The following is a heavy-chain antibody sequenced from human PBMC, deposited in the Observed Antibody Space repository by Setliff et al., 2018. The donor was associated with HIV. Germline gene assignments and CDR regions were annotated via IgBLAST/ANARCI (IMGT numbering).Heavy chain of an antibody. V-gene: IGHV3-74*01. D-gene: IGHD3-10*01. Sequence: LRLSCAASGFTFSSYWMHWVRQAPGKGLVWVSRINSDGSSTSYADSVKGRFTISRDNAKNTLYLQMNSLRAEDTAVYYCARAVYGSGSLGLYYYYMDVWGKGTTVTVSS. CDR2: INSDGSST. J-gene: IGHJ6*03. CDR1: GFTFSSYW. CDR3: ARAVYGSGSLGLYYYYMDV.